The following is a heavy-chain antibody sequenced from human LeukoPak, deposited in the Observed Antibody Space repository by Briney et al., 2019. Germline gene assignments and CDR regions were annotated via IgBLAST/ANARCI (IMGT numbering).Heavy chain of an antibody. CDR2: ISYDGSNK. Sequence: GRSLRLSCAASGFTFSSYAMHWVRQAPGKGLEWVAVISYDGSNKYYADSVKGRFTISRDNSKNTLYLQMNSLRAEDTAVYYCAKVGLDFDIWGQGTMVTVSS. CDR1: GFTFSSYA. D-gene: IGHD1-26*01. V-gene: IGHV3-30-3*01. J-gene: IGHJ3*02. CDR3: AKVGLDFDI.